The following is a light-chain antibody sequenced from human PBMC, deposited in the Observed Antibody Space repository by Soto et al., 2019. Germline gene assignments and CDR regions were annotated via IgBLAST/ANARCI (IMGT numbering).Light chain of an antibody. CDR2: EVS. J-gene: IGLJ2*01. CDR1: SSDVGAYNY. Sequence: QSALTQPASVSGSPGQSITISCTGTSSDVGAYNYGSWYQQHPGKAPKLMIFEVSDRPSGVSNRVSGSKSGNTASLTISGLQSEDEDDYYCSSYTISNTLVFGGGTKLTVL. V-gene: IGLV2-14*01. CDR3: SSYTISNTLV.